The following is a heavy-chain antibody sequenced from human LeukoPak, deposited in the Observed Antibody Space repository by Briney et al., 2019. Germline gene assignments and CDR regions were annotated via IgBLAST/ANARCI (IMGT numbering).Heavy chain of an antibody. D-gene: IGHD2-21*01. V-gene: IGHV4-34*01. CDR1: GGSFSGYY. Sequence: KPSETLSLTCAVYGGSFSGYYWSWIRQPPGKGLEWIGEINHSGSTNYNPSLKSRVTMSVDTSKNQFSLKLSSVTAADTAVYYCAREWVVIGYFDYWGQGTLVTVSS. CDR3: AREWVVIGYFDY. J-gene: IGHJ4*02. CDR2: INHSGST.